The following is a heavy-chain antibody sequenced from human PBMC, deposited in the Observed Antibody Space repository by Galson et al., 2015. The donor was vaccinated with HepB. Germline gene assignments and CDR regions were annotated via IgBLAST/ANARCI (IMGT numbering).Heavy chain of an antibody. CDR3: ARDRGYDYGDYGPGGY. CDR2: ISYDGSNK. V-gene: IGHV3-30*04. Sequence: SLRLSCAASGFTFSSYAMHWVRQAPGKGLEWVAVISYDGSNKYYADSVKGRFTISRDNSKNTLYLQMNSLRAEDTAVYYCARDRGYDYGDYGPGGYRGQGTLVTVSS. D-gene: IGHD4-17*01. J-gene: IGHJ4*02. CDR1: GFTFSSYA.